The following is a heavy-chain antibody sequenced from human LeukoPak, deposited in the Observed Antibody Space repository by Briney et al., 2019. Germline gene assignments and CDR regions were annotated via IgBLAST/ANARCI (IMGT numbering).Heavy chain of an antibody. CDR1: EYSFPNYC. V-gene: IGHV5-51*01. CDR3: AIGRGGQQLGDY. CDR2: IYPDNSDT. D-gene: IGHD6-13*01. Sequence: GESLKISCKHSEYSFPNYCIGWVRQMPGKGLEWMGIIYPDNSDTRYSPSFQGQVTISADKSISTAYLQWSSLKASDTAMYYCAIGRGGQQLGDYWGQGTLVTVSS. J-gene: IGHJ4*02.